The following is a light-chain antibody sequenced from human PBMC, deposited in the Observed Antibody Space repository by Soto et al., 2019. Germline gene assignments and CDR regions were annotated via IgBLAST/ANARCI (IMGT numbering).Light chain of an antibody. J-gene: IGKJ1*01. V-gene: IGKV1-5*01. CDR1: QTITRW. CDR3: LQDINYPWT. CDR2: GAS. Sequence: DIQMTQSPSTLSASVGDIVTITCRASQTITRWMAWYQQKPGKPPKVLIYGASNLQSGVPPRFSGSGSGTDFTLAISSLQPEDSATYYCLQDINYPWTFGQGTKVDIK.